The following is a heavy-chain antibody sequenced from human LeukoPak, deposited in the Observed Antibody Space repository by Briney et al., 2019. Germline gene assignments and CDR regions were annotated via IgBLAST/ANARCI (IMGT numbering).Heavy chain of an antibody. V-gene: IGHV3-20*04. CDR2: INWNGGST. CDR1: GFTFDDYG. D-gene: IGHD3-22*01. Sequence: GGSLRLSCAASGFTFDDYGMSWVRQAPGKALEWVSGINWNGGSTGYAEYVKGRFTISRDNAKNSLYLQMNSLRAEDTALYYCAREATDYYDSSGYHNMDVWGKGTTVTVSS. J-gene: IGHJ6*03. CDR3: AREATDYYDSSGYHNMDV.